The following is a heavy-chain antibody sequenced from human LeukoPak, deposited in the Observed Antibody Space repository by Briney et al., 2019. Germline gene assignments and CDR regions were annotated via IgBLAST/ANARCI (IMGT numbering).Heavy chain of an antibody. CDR2: IYSGGTI. CDR3: ARGSRITQY. D-gene: IGHD3-10*01. V-gene: IGHV3-66*01. J-gene: IGHJ4*02. Sequence: GGSLRLSCAASGFTVSNNYMSWVRQAPGKGLEWVAVIYSGGTIYYADSVKGRFTISRDNAKNSLYLQMNSLRAEDTAVYYCARGSRITQYWGQGTLVTVSS. CDR1: GFTVSNNY.